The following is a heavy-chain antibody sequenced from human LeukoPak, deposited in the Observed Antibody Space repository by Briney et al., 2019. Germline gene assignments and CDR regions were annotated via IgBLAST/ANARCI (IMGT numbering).Heavy chain of an antibody. CDR3: ARHTRLGYSGYENAFDI. J-gene: IGHJ3*02. CDR1: GGSITNNNYY. V-gene: IGHV4-39*01. Sequence: PSETLSLTCTVSGGSITNNNYYWDCIRQPPGKGLEWVVYLYDSGSTHSNPSLSRRVTLSVDTSKNQSSLKLNSVTAADTAVYYCARHTRLGYSGYENAFDIWGQGRMVTVSS. D-gene: IGHD5-12*01. CDR2: LYDSGST.